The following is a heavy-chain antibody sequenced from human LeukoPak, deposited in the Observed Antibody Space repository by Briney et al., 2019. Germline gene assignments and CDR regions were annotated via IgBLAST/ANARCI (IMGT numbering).Heavy chain of an antibody. CDR1: GGSISSSSYY. J-gene: IGHJ4*02. CDR2: IYYSGST. Sequence: SETLSLTCTVSGGSISSSSYYWGWIRQPPGKGLEWIGSIYYSGSTYYNPSLMSRVTISVDTSKNQFSLKLSSVTAADTAVYYCARSCDYYDSSGYYCFFDYWGQGTLVTVSS. V-gene: IGHV4-39*01. CDR3: ARSCDYYDSSGYYCFFDY. D-gene: IGHD3-22*01.